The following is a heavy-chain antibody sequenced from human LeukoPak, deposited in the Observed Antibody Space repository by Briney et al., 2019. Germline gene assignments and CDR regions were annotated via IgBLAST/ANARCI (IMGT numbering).Heavy chain of an antibody. CDR2: IWYDGSNK. J-gene: IGHJ4*02. D-gene: IGHD3-22*01. V-gene: IGHV3-33*06. CDR3: AKDRVVYYYDSSGIDY. Sequence: PGRSLRLSCAASGFTFSSYGMHWVRQAPGKGLEWVAVIWYDGSNKYYADSVKGRFTISRDNSKSTLYLQMNSLRAEDTAVYYCAKDRVVYYYDSSGIDYWGQGTLVTVSS. CDR1: GFTFSSYG.